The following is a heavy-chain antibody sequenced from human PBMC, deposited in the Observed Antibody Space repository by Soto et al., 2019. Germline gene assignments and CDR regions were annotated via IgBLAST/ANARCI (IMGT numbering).Heavy chain of an antibody. CDR3: AKATVTTWYAFDI. Sequence: HPGGSLRLSCAASGFTFSSYGMSWVRQAPGKGLEWVSAIGGSGGWTHYADSVEGRFTISRDIFKNTLYLQMNSLRAEDTAVYYCAKATVTTWYAFDIWGQGTLVTVSS. CDR1: GFTFSSYG. CDR2: IGGSGGWT. V-gene: IGHV3-23*01. D-gene: IGHD4-17*01. J-gene: IGHJ3*02.